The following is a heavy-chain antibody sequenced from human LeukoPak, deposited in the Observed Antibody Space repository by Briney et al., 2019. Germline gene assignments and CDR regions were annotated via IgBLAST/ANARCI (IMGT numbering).Heavy chain of an antibody. CDR2: MNPGSGKA. Sequence: GASVKVSCKASGYTFTNYDINWVRQAPGQGLEWMGWMNPGSGKAGYAQKFQGRVSFTSDTSIRTAYMDLSSLRSQDTAVYYCARYDSNTHFDSWGQGTLVTVSS. CDR3: ARYDSNTHFDS. J-gene: IGHJ4*02. D-gene: IGHD4-11*01. V-gene: IGHV1-8*01. CDR1: GYTFTNYD.